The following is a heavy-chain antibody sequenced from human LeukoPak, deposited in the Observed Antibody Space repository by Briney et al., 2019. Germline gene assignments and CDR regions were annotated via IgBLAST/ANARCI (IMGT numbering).Heavy chain of an antibody. CDR3: ARPYDYGDSFVY. V-gene: IGHV5-10-1*01. Sequence: GESLRISCKVSGYSFTNYWIVGVRQMPGKGLEWMGRIDPSDSYTNYSPSFQGHVTISADKSISTAYLQWSSLKASDTAMYYCARPYDYGDSFVYWGQGTLVTVSS. CDR2: IDPSDSYT. J-gene: IGHJ4*02. CDR1: GYSFTNYW. D-gene: IGHD4-17*01.